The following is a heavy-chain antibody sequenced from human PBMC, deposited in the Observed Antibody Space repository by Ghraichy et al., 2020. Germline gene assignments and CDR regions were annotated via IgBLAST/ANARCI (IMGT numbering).Heavy chain of an antibody. Sequence: SETLSLTCTVSGGSLINYYWSWIRQSPGAGLEWIGFIHNNGNSGSSNYNPSLVSRVTISLDTSNPQFSLNLKSVTAADTAVYYCARGGSYYDGPDYYAFEAFHIWGQGTLVTVSS. CDR2: IHNNGNSGSS. J-gene: IGHJ3*02. V-gene: IGHV4-59*01. CDR1: GGSLINYY. D-gene: IGHD3-22*01. CDR3: ARGGSYYDGPDYYAFEAFHI.